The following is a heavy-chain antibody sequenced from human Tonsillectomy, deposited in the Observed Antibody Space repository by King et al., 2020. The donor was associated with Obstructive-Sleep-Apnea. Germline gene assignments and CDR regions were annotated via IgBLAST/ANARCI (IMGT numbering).Heavy chain of an antibody. CDR2: ISVSGGST. Sequence: VQLVESGGGLVQPGGSLRLSCAASGFTFSSYAMSWVRQAPGKGLEWGSAISVSGGSTYYADSVKGRFTISRDNSKNTLYLQMNSLRAEDTAVYYCAKSLAGDYLFDYWGQGTLVTVSS. D-gene: IGHD4-17*01. CDR3: AKSLAGDYLFDY. V-gene: IGHV3-23*04. J-gene: IGHJ4*02. CDR1: GFTFSSYA.